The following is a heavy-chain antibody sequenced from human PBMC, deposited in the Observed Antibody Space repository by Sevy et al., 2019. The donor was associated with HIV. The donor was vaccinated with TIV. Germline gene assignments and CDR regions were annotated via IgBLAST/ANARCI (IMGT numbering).Heavy chain of an antibody. D-gene: IGHD1-26*01. V-gene: IGHV3-9*01. CDR1: GFTFDDYA. CDR2: IGWNTGFI. CDR3: ARDLIVGATDWFDP. Sequence: GGSLRLSCAASGFTFDDYAMHWVRQAPGKGLEWVSGIGWNTGFIAYADSVMGRFTISRDNAKNSLYLQMNSLRAEDTAVYYCARDLIVGATDWFDPWGQGTLVTVSS. J-gene: IGHJ5*02.